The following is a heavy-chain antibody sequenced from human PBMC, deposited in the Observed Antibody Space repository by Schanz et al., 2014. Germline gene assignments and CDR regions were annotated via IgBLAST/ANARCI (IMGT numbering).Heavy chain of an antibody. J-gene: IGHJ6*02. V-gene: IGHV4-39*01. CDR2: IYYSGST. CDR1: GGSISSSSYY. Sequence: QLQLQESGPGLVKPSETLSLTCTVSGGSISSSSYYWGWIRQPPGKGLEWIGSIYYSGSTYYNPSLKSRAPISVHTSKHQSSLTLSSVTAADTAVYYCARHSGYYYYYGMDVWGQGTTVTVSS. CDR3: ARHSGYYYYYGMDV.